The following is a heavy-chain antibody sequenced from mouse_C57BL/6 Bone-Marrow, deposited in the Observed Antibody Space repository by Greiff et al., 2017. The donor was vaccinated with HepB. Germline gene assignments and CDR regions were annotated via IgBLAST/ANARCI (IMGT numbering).Heavy chain of an antibody. V-gene: IGHV1-59*01. CDR3: ARFYDDYVHWYFDV. Sequence: QVQLQQPGAELVRPGTSVKLSCKASGYTFTSYWMHWVKQRPGQGLEWIGVIDPSDSYTNYNQKFKGKATLTVDTSSSTAYMQLSSLTSEDSAVYYCARFYDDYVHWYFDVWGTGTTVTVSS. CDR1: GYTFTSYW. J-gene: IGHJ1*03. CDR2: IDPSDSYT. D-gene: IGHD2-4*01.